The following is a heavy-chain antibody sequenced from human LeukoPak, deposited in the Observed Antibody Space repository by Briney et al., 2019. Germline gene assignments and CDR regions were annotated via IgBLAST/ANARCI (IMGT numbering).Heavy chain of an antibody. Sequence: PSETLSLTCTVSGGSISSSSYFWGWIRQPPGKGLESIGNIYFSGSTYYNPSLKSRVTISVDTSKNQFSLKLSSVTAADTAVYFCARHGSGNDYFDYWGQGTLVTVSS. CDR1: GGSISSSSYF. CDR3: ARHGSGNDYFDY. CDR2: IYFSGST. J-gene: IGHJ4*02. V-gene: IGHV4-39*01. D-gene: IGHD3-10*01.